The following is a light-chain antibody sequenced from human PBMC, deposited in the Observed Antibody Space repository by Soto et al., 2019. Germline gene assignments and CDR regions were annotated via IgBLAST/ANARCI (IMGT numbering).Light chain of an antibody. V-gene: IGKV3-11*01. CDR1: LDVNSY. Sequence: VLAQAPATLSLSPGEVATLSCRASLDVNSYLAWYQQKPGQAPRLLIYDASNRAAGIPARFSGSGSGTDFTLTISSLEPEDFAIYYCQQSQYWPPINFGQGTRLEIK. CDR3: QQSQYWPPIN. CDR2: DAS. J-gene: IGKJ5*01.